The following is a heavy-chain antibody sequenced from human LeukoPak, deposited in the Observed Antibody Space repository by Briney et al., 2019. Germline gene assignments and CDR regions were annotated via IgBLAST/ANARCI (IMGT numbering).Heavy chain of an antibody. J-gene: IGHJ5*02. CDR3: AKDLSSDYGGTNWFDP. D-gene: IGHD4-17*01. CDR1: GFTVSSNY. CDR2: ISGSGGST. V-gene: IGHV3-23*01. Sequence: PGGSLRLSCAASGFTVSSNYMSWVRQAPGKGLEWVSAISGSGGSTYYADSVKGRFTISRDNSKNTLYLQMNSLRAEDTAVYYCAKDLSSDYGGTNWFDPWGQGTLVTVSS.